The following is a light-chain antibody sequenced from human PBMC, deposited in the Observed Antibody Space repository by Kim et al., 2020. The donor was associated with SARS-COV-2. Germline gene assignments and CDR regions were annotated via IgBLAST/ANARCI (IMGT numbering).Light chain of an antibody. CDR2: AAS. Sequence: EIEMTQSPATLSVSPGDTVTLSCRASQSVSTDLAWYQQRPGQAPRLLISAASTRATGIPAKFSGSGSGTEFTLTITSLQSEDFAVYYCQQYHNWPSMYTFGQGTKLEI. CDR1: QSVSTD. CDR3: QQYHNWPSMYT. J-gene: IGKJ2*01. V-gene: IGKV3-15*01.